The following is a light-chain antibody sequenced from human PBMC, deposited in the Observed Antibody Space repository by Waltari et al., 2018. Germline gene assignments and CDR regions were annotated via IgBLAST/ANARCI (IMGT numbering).Light chain of an antibody. V-gene: IGLV1-40*01. J-gene: IGLJ2*01. CDR1: GSNRGAGYD. Sequence: QSVLTQPPSVSGAPGQRVSIPYTGSGSNRGAGYDVHWYQQTPGKAPKLLIYGTSTRPPWVPDRFFGSQSGTSASLAITALQAEDEAEYYCQSYDTSLSVVFGGGTKLTVL. CDR2: GTS. CDR3: QSYDTSLSVV.